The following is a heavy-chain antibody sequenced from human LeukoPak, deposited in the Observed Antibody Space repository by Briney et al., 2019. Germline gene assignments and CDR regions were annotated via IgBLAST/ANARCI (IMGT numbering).Heavy chain of an antibody. CDR3: ARDLVNYDILTGYDY. J-gene: IGHJ4*02. V-gene: IGHV3-21*01. CDR1: GFTFSNYN. Sequence: GGSLRLSCAASGFTFSNYNMNWVRQAPGKGLEWVSSISSSSSYIYYADSVKGRFTISRDNAKNSLYLQMNSLRAEDTAVYYCARDLVNYDILTGYDYWGQGTLVTVSS. D-gene: IGHD3-9*01. CDR2: ISSSSSYI.